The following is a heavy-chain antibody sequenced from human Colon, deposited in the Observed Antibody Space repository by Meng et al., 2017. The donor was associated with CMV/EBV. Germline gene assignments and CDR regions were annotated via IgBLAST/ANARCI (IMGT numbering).Heavy chain of an antibody. Sequence: QVLLGGSGGGVVQSGGSLRLSCVTSGFIFSHYSMQWVRQSPGKGLEWVAHIRFDGSQQFYVQSVKGRFTVSRHDPKNTLYLQMNDLRPEDTGVYYCATDHLWGMPNWGRGTLVTVSS. CDR2: IRFDGSQQ. CDR3: ATDHLWGMPN. CDR1: GFIFSHYS. D-gene: IGHD3-3*02. V-gene: IGHV3-30*02. J-gene: IGHJ4*02.